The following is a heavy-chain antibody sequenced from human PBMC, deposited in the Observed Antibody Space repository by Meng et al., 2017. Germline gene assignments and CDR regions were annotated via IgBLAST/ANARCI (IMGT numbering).Heavy chain of an antibody. Sequence: SETLSLTCTVSGGSISSSSYYWGWIRQPPGKGLEWIGSIYYSGSTYYNPSLKSRVTISVDTSKNQFSLKLSSVTAADTAVYYCARALGTAMVTSWFDPWGQGTLVTGSS. CDR1: GGSISSSSYY. D-gene: IGHD5-18*01. V-gene: IGHV4-39*07. CDR2: IYYSGST. J-gene: IGHJ5*02. CDR3: ARALGTAMVTSWFDP.